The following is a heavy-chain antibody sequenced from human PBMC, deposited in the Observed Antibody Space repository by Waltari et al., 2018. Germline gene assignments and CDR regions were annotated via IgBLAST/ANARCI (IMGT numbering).Heavy chain of an antibody. Sequence: QVQLVESGGGVVQPGRSLRLSCAASGFTFSSYGMHWVRQAPGKGLEWVAGIWYDGSNKYYADSVKGRFTISRDNSKNTLYLQMNSLRAEDTAMYYCAKDVGEGGEFDYWGQGTLVTVSS. D-gene: IGHD2-21*01. CDR3: AKDVGEGGEFDY. J-gene: IGHJ4*02. CDR1: GFTFSSYG. CDR2: IWYDGSNK. V-gene: IGHV3-30*18.